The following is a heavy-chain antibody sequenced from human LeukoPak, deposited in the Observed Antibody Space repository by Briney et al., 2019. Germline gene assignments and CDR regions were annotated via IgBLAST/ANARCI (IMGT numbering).Heavy chain of an antibody. J-gene: IGHJ4*02. Sequence: GASVKVSCKASGYTFTSYDINRVRQATGQGLEWMGWMNPNSGNTGYAQKFQGRVTMTRNTSISTAYMELSSLRSEDTAVYYCAREGSPLTKKYCSSTSCPLDYWGQGTLVTVSS. CDR1: GYTFTSYD. V-gene: IGHV1-8*01. CDR2: MNPNSGNT. CDR3: AREGSPLTKKYCSSTSCPLDY. D-gene: IGHD2-2*01.